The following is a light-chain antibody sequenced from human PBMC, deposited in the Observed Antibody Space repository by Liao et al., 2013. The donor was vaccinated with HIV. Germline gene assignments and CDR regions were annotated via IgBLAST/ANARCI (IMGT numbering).Light chain of an antibody. J-gene: IGLJ1*01. CDR3: QAWDSNTAYV. V-gene: IGLV3-1*01. CDR2: QDT. CDR1: KLGDNY. Sequence: SYEIHQASSVSVSPGQTATITCSGHKLGDNYVCWYRQKPGQPPALVMYQDTKRPSGIPERFSGSNSGDTATLTISGTQPMDEADYYCQAWDSNTAYVFGTGTKVSVL.